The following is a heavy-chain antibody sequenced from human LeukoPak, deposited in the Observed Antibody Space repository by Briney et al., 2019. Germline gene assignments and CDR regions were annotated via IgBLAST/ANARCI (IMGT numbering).Heavy chain of an antibody. CDR1: GFTFDDYA. J-gene: IGHJ3*02. V-gene: IGHV3-9*03. D-gene: IGHD3-22*01. CDR2: ISWNSGSI. CDR3: AKGGLYYYDSSGPQGAFDI. Sequence: GRSLRLSCAASGFTFDDYAMHWVRQAPGKGLEWVSGISWNSGSIGYADSVKGRFTISRDNAKNSLYLQMNSLRAEDMALYYCAKGGLYYYDSSGPQGAFDIWGQGTMVTVSS.